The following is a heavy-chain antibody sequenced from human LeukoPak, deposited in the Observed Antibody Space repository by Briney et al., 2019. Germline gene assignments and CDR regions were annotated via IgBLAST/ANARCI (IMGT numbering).Heavy chain of an antibody. D-gene: IGHD4-17*01. CDR2: ISWNSASR. V-gene: IGHV3-9*01. CDR3: AKDIRGATVTDYGMDV. CDR1: GFSFDDYV. J-gene: IGHJ6*02. Sequence: GRSLRLFCAASGFSFDDYVMHWVRQVPGKGLEWVSGISWNSASRWYADCVKGRFTISRDNAKNFLYLQMNSLRVEDTALYYCAKDIRGATVTDYGMDVWGQGTTVTVSS.